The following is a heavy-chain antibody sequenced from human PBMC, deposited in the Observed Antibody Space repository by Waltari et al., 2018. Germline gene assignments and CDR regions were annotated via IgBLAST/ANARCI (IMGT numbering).Heavy chain of an antibody. CDR3: ARGSTFYGLDV. Sequence: EVQLVQSGAEVKKPGDPLTISGKGSRYTFTTYWIGWVRQMPGKGLEWRGLIYPGDSDRRYSPSFQGQVTFSADKSISTAYLQWSSLKASDTAIYYCARGSTFYGLDVWGQGTPVIVS. J-gene: IGHJ6*02. CDR1: RYTFTTYW. V-gene: IGHV5-51*01. CDR2: IYPGDSDR. D-gene: IGHD6-13*01.